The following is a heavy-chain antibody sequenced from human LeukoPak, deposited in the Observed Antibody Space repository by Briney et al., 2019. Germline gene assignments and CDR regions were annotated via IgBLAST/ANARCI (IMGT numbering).Heavy chain of an antibody. CDR3: AKDVALSGSYPDAFDI. D-gene: IGHD1-26*01. CDR2: ISGSGGST. Sequence: GGSLRLSCAASGFTFSSYAMSWVRQAPGKGLEWVSAISGSGGSTYYADSVKGRFTISRDNSKNTLYLQMNSLGAEDTAVYYCAKDVALSGSYPDAFDIWGQGTMVTVSS. CDR1: GFTFSSYA. V-gene: IGHV3-23*01. J-gene: IGHJ3*02.